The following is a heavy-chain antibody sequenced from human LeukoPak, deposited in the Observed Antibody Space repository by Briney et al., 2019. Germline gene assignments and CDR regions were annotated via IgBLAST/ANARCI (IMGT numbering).Heavy chain of an antibody. J-gene: IGHJ4*02. Sequence: PSETLSLTCAVYGGSFSGYYWSWIRQPPGKGLEWIGEINHSGSTNYNPSLKSLVTISVDTSKNQFSLKLSSVTAADTAVYYCARSSGWYLKATSFDYWGQGTLVTVSS. CDR3: ARSSGWYLKATSFDY. CDR2: INHSGST. V-gene: IGHV4-34*01. D-gene: IGHD6-19*01. CDR1: GGSFSGYY.